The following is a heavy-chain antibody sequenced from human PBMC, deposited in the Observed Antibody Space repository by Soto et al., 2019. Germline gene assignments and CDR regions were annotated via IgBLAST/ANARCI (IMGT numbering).Heavy chain of an antibody. CDR1: GYTFTGYA. Sequence: QVQVVQSGAEEKKPGASVKVSCTASGYTFTGYAMHWVRQAPGQRLEWMGWINAGNGNTKYSQKFQGRVTITRDTPASTAYRELSSLRSEDTAVYYCARAVAVAADFDYWGQGTLVTVSS. CDR2: INAGNGNT. V-gene: IGHV1-3*05. J-gene: IGHJ4*02. D-gene: IGHD6-19*01. CDR3: ARAVAVAADFDY.